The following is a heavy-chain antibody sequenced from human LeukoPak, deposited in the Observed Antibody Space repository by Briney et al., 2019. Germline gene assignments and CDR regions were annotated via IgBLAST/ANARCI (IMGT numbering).Heavy chain of an antibody. J-gene: IGHJ4*02. V-gene: IGHV1-46*01. CDR3: ARAPFWAVAAAGSNYFDY. Sequence: ASVKVSCKASGYTFTSYYMHWVRQAPGQGLEWMGIINPSGGSTSYAQKFQGRVTMTRDTSTSTVYMELSSLRSEDTAVYYCARAPFWAVAAAGSNYFDYWGQGTLVTVSS. CDR1: GYTFTSYY. CDR2: INPSGGST. D-gene: IGHD6-13*01.